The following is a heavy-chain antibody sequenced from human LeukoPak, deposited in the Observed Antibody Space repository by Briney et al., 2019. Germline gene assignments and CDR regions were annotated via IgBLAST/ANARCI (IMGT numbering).Heavy chain of an antibody. CDR2: INGGGDAT. Sequence: GGSLRLSCATSGFTFNNNAMSWARQAPGKGLEWVSAINGGGDATEYADSVKGRFTISRDNSKNTLYLQMNSLRPDDTAVYYCARCTASCYANAFDVWGQGTLLTVSS. CDR3: ARCTASCYANAFDV. D-gene: IGHD2-2*01. CDR1: GFTFNNNA. V-gene: IGHV3-23*01. J-gene: IGHJ3*01.